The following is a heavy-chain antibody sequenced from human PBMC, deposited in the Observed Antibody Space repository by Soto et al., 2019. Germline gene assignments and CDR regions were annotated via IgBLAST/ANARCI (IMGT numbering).Heavy chain of an antibody. CDR2: IYYSGST. CDR1: RGSISSGTNY. V-gene: IGHV4-39*01. CDR3: ARHEAGWYFDS. Sequence: QLQLQESGPGLVKPSETLSLTCTVSRGSISSGTNYWAWIRQPPGKGLEWIANIYYSGSTFYNPSLKSRVTITLDTSKTQFSLKVRSVTAAATAVYYCARHEAGWYFDSWGQGTLVTVSS. J-gene: IGHJ4*02. D-gene: IGHD6-25*01.